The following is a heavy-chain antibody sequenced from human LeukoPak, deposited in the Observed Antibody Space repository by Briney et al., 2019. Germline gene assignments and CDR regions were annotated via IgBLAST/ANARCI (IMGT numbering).Heavy chain of an antibody. V-gene: IGHV3-30-3*01. CDR1: GFTFSSYA. Sequence: GGSLRLSCAASGFTFSSYAMHWVRQAPGKGLEWVAVISYDGSNKYYADSVKGRFTISRDNSKNTLYPQMNSLRAEDTAVYYCAREGAPCSSTSCYARRPHESFGFDYWGQGTLVTVSS. CDR3: AREGAPCSSTSCYARRPHESFGFDY. D-gene: IGHD2-2*01. CDR2: ISYDGSNK. J-gene: IGHJ4*02.